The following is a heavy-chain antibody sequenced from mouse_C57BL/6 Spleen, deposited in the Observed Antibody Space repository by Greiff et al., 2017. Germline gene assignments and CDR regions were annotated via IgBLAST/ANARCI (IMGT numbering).Heavy chain of an antibody. CDR3: ARWITTVGYFDV. D-gene: IGHD1-1*01. CDR1: GYTFTSYW. J-gene: IGHJ1*03. V-gene: IGHV1-61*01. CDR2: IYPSDSET. Sequence: QVHVKQPGAELVRPGSSVKLSCKASGYTFTSYWMDWVKQRPGQGLEWIGNIYPSDSETHYNQKFKDKATLTVDKSSSTAYMQLSSLTSEDSAVYYCARWITTVGYFDVWGTGTTVTVSS.